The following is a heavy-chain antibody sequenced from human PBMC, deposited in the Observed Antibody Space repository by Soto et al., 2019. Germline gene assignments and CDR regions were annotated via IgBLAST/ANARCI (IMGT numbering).Heavy chain of an antibody. CDR2: IYYSGST. V-gene: IGHV4-59*01. D-gene: IGHD5-18*01. Sequence: QVQLQESGPGLVKPSETLSLTCTVSGGSISSYYWSWIRQPPGKGLQWIGYIYYSGSTNYNPSLKSRVTLSVDTSRTQFSLKLSSVTAADTAVYYCASRYGTSMDVWGQGTTVTVSS. CDR3: ASRYGTSMDV. J-gene: IGHJ6*02. CDR1: GGSISSYY.